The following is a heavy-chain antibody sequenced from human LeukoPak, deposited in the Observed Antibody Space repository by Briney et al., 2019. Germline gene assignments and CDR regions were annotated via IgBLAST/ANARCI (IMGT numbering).Heavy chain of an antibody. Sequence: SETLSVTCAVHGESFSDYYWSWIRQPPGKGLEWIGEINHSGSTNYNPSLKSRVTISVDTSKNQFSLKLSSVTAADTAVYYCARRRGITIFGVVILNWFDPWGQGTLVTVSS. D-gene: IGHD3-3*01. CDR2: INHSGST. CDR3: ARRRGITIFGVVILNWFDP. V-gene: IGHV4-34*01. J-gene: IGHJ5*02. CDR1: GESFSDYY.